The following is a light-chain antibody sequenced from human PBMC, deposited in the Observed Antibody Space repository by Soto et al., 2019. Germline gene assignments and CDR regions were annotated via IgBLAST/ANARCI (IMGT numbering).Light chain of an antibody. J-gene: IGKJ1*01. CDR1: QSVSNN. V-gene: IGKV3-15*01. Sequence: EIVMTQSPATLSASPGERATLSCRASQSVSNNLAWYHQKPGQAPRLLIYGASTRASGIPARFSGSGSGTEFTLTISSLQPEDFAVYYCQQYNNWWTFGQGTKVEIK. CDR2: GAS. CDR3: QQYNNWWT.